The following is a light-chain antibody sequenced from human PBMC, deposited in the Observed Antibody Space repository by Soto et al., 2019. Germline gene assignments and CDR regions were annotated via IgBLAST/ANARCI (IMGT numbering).Light chain of an antibody. J-gene: IGKJ3*01. V-gene: IGKV3-20*01. CDR1: QSVSSSY. Sequence: EIVLTQSPGTLSLSSGERATLSCRASQSVSSSYLAWYQQKPGQAPRLLIYGASKRATGIPDRFSGSGSGTDFTLTISRLEPEDFAVYYCQHYGSSRFTFGPGTKVDI. CDR3: QHYGSSRFT. CDR2: GAS.